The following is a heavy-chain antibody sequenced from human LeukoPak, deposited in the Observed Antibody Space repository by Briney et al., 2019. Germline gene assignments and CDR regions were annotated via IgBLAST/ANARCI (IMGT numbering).Heavy chain of an antibody. V-gene: IGHV4-59*01. Sequence: SETLSLTCTVSGGSISSYYWSWIRQPPGKGLEWIGYIYYSGSTNYNPSLKSRVTISLDTSKNQFSLKLRSVPAADAAVYYCARAKWGYAFDIWGQGTMVTVSS. J-gene: IGHJ3*02. CDR3: ARAKWGYAFDI. CDR1: GGSISSYY. CDR2: IYYSGST. D-gene: IGHD7-27*01.